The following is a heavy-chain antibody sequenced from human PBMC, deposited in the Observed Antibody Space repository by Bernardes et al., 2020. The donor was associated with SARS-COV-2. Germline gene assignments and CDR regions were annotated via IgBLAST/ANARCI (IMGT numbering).Heavy chain of an antibody. V-gene: IGHV4-59*01. J-gene: IGHJ4*01. Sequence: SDPLSLTFAVSGCSISSFYWSGIRQPPGKGLESIGYISYNGDINYNPPLRSRATISIDTSKNQFSLKLSSVTAAEPAIYYCAGKARVFDPWGQGTLVTGSS. CDR2: ISYNGDI. CDR1: GCSISSFY. CDR3: AGKARVFDP.